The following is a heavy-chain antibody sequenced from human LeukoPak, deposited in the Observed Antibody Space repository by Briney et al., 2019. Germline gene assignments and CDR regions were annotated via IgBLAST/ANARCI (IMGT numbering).Heavy chain of an antibody. J-gene: IGHJ5*02. CDR1: GCSISSYY. CDR3: ARGYSNYAFDP. CDR2: IYYSGST. Sequence: SETLSLTCTVSGCSISSYYWSWIRQPPGKGLEWIGYIYYSGSTNYNPSLKSRVTISVDTSKNQFSLKLSSVTAADTAVYYCARGYSNYAFDPWGQGTLVTVSS. V-gene: IGHV4-59*08. D-gene: IGHD4-11*01.